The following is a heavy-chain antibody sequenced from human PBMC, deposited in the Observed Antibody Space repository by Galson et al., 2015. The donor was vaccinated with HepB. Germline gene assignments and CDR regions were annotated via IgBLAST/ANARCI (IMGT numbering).Heavy chain of an antibody. J-gene: IGHJ5*02. CDR3: AIFDIVVVPAARQGGFSWFDP. CDR1: GYTFTSYA. D-gene: IGHD2-2*01. CDR2: INTNTGNP. V-gene: IGHV7-4-1*02. Sequence: SVKVSCKASGYTFTSYAMNWVRQAPGQGLEWMGWINTNTGNPTYAQGFTGRFVFSLDTSVSTAYLQISSLKAEDTAVYYCAIFDIVVVPAARQGGFSWFDPWGQGTLVTVPS.